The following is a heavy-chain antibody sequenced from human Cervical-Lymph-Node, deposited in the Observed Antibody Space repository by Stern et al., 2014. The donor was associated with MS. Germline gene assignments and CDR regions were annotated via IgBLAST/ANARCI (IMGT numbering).Heavy chain of an antibody. D-gene: IGHD5-24*01. CDR3: ARVMLPPLEMATTAVFDY. CDR1: GGSISSGAYY. V-gene: IGHV4-31*03. Sequence: VQLVESGPGLVKPSQTLSLTCTVSGGSISSGAYYWSWIRQHPGKGLEWIGYIYYSGRTYYNPSLKSRATISIDTSKNQFSLRLSSVTAADTAVYYCARVMLPPLEMATTAVFDYWGQGTLVTVSS. CDR2: IYYSGRT. J-gene: IGHJ4*02.